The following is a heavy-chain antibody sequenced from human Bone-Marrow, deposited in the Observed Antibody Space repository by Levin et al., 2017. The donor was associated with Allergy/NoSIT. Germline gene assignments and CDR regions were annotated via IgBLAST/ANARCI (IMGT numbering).Heavy chain of an antibody. Sequence: NASETLSLTCTVSGGSISSGAYYWSWIRQSPGKGLEWIGYIYHSGSTYYNPSLKSRLTISVDTSKNQFSLELSSVTAADTAVYFCARDRGGYYRGCYDQWGQGTLVTVSS. J-gene: IGHJ4*02. CDR2: IYHSGST. CDR3: ARDRGGYYRGCYDQ. CDR1: GGSISSGAYY. D-gene: IGHD3-3*01. V-gene: IGHV4-30-4*01.